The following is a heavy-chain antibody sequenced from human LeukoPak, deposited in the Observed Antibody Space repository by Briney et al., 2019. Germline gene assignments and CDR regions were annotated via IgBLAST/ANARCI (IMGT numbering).Heavy chain of an antibody. CDR1: GYTFTSYG. CDR2: ISAYNGNT. D-gene: IGHD6-13*01. Sequence: ASVKVSCKASGYTFTSYGLSWVRQAPGQGLEWMGWISAYNGNTNYAQKLQDRVTMTTDTSTSTAYMELRSLRSDDTAVYYCARSRRYSSSWYYFDYWGQGTLVTVSS. V-gene: IGHV1-18*04. CDR3: ARSRRYSSSWYYFDY. J-gene: IGHJ4*02.